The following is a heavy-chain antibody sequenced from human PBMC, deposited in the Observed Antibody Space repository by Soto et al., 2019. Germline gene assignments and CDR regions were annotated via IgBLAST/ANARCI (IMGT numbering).Heavy chain of an antibody. CDR3: ARWSSGWYLHYFDY. J-gene: IGHJ4*02. V-gene: IGHV4-59*01. D-gene: IGHD6-19*01. Sequence: SETLSLTCTVSGGSISSYYWSWIRQPPGKGLEWIGYIYYSGSTNYNPSLKSRVTISVDTSKNQFSLKLSSVTAADTAVYYCARWSSGWYLHYFDYWGQGTLVTVSS. CDR1: GGSISSYY. CDR2: IYYSGST.